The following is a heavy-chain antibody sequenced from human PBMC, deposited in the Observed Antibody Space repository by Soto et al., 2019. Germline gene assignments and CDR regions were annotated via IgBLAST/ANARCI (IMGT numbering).Heavy chain of an antibody. Sequence: QVQLVQSGAEVKKPGASVKVSCKASGYTFTSYAMHWVRQAPGQRLEWMGWINAGNGNTKYSQKFQGRVTITRDTSASTADMELSSRRYEDTAVYCCARGGSLYWFFDLWRRCTLVTVST. CDR2: INAGNGNT. CDR3: ARGGSLYWFFDL. V-gene: IGHV1-3*01. D-gene: IGHD1-26*01. J-gene: IGHJ2*01. CDR1: GYTFTSYA.